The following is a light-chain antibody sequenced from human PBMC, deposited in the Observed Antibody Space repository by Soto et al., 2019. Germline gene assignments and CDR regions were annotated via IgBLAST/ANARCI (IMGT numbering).Light chain of an antibody. CDR1: QSLNDW. J-gene: IGKJ1*01. CDR3: QQYNGYSWA. Sequence: DIQMTQSPSTLSASVGDRVTITCRASQSLNDWLAWFQQKPGKAPNLLIYKVSNLESGFPSRFSGSGSGTGFTLTISSLQPDDFATYYCQQYNGYSWAVGQGTKVEIK. V-gene: IGKV1-5*03. CDR2: KVS.